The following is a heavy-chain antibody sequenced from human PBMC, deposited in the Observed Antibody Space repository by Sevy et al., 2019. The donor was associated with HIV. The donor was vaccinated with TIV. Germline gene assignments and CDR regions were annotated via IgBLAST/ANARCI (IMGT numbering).Heavy chain of an antibody. D-gene: IGHD3-10*01. CDR2: INPNSGGT. J-gene: IGHJ6*02. Sequence: ASVKVSCKASGYTFTGYYMHWVRQAPGQGLEWMGWINPNSGGTNYAQKFQGRVTMTRETSISTAYMELSRLRSDDTAVYYCARDRGGPRYGMDVWGQGTTVTVSS. CDR3: ARDRGGPRYGMDV. CDR1: GYTFTGYY. V-gene: IGHV1-2*02.